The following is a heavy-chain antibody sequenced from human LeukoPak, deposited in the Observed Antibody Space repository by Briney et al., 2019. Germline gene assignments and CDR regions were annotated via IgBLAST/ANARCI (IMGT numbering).Heavy chain of an antibody. Sequence: RPSQTLSLTCTVSGGSISSGDYYWSWIRQPPGKGLEWIGYIYYSGSTYYNPSLKSRVTISVDTSKNQFSLKLSSVTAADTAVYYCARRGTSSSGYYYAFDYWGQGTLVTVSS. CDR2: IYYSGST. V-gene: IGHV4-30-4*08. CDR3: ARRGTSSSGYYYAFDY. J-gene: IGHJ4*02. D-gene: IGHD3-22*01. CDR1: GGSISSGDYY.